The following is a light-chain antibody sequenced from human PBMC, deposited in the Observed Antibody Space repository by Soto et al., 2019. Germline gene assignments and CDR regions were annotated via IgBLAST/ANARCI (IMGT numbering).Light chain of an antibody. V-gene: IGKV3-11*01. CDR1: QSVSYF. Sequence: EIVLTQSPATLSLSPGDRATLSCRASQSVSYFLAWYQQRPGQAPRLLIYDASKRATGISARFSGSGSGTDFTLTISSLGPEDFAVYYCQQRFKWPPITFGQGTRLEIK. CDR2: DAS. CDR3: QQRFKWPPIT. J-gene: IGKJ5*01.